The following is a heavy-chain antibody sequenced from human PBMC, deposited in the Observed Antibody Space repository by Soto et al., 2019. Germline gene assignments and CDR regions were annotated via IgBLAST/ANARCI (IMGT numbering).Heavy chain of an antibody. CDR1: EFTVSSNY. J-gene: IGHJ6*02. CDR2: IYSGGST. CDR3: ARDLGYGGNTGPYYYGMDV. V-gene: IGHV3-66*01. Sequence: GGSLRLSCAASEFTVSSNYMNWVRQAPGKGLECVSTIYSGGSTYYADSVKGRFTISRDNSKNSLYLQMNSLRAEDTAVYYCARDLGYGGNTGPYYYGMDVWGQGTTVTVSS. D-gene: IGHD4-17*01.